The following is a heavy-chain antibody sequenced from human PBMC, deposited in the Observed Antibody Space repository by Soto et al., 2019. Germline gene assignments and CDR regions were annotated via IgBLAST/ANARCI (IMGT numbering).Heavy chain of an antibody. CDR3: ARERDYGARSGGMDV. CDR2: IYYSGST. J-gene: IGHJ6*02. D-gene: IGHD4-17*01. Sequence: QVQLQESGPGLVKPSETLSLTCTVSGGSISSYYRSWILQPPGKGLEWIGYIYYSGSTNYNPSLKSRVTISVDTSKNQFSLKLSSVTAADTAVYYCARERDYGARSGGMDVWGQGTTVTVSS. CDR1: GGSISSYY. V-gene: IGHV4-59*01.